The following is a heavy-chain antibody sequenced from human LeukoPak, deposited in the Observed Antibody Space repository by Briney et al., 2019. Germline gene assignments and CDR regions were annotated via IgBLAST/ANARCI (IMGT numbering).Heavy chain of an antibody. J-gene: IGHJ6*03. Sequence: RPGGSLRLSCAASGFTFSTYSMNWVRQAPGKGLEWVSFISSSSEYIYYANSVKGRFTISRDNAKNTLYLQMNSLRAGDTAMYYCARVWDDYGDYMGLGYYYMDVWGKGTTVTVSS. D-gene: IGHD4-17*01. CDR3: ARVWDDYGDYMGLGYYYMDV. V-gene: IGHV3-21*01. CDR2: ISSSSEYI. CDR1: GFTFSTYS.